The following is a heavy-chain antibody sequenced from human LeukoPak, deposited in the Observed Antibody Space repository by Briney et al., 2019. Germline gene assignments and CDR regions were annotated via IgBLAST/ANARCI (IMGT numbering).Heavy chain of an antibody. J-gene: IGHJ4*02. CDR1: GFTFSSYW. Sequence: GGSLRLSCAASGFTFSSYWMSWVRQAPGKGLEWVAKIKQEGSEKYYVDSVKGRFTISRDNAKNSLYLQMNSLRAEDTAVYYCAREGSSSSSWYSSYWGQGTLVTVSS. CDR2: IKQEGSEK. CDR3: AREGSSSSSWYSSY. D-gene: IGHD6-13*01. V-gene: IGHV3-7*04.